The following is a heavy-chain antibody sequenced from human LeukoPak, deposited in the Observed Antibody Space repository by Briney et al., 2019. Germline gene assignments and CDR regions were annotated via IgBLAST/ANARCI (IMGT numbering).Heavy chain of an antibody. D-gene: IGHD3-22*01. J-gene: IGHJ4*02. Sequence: ASVKVSCKASGYTLTDYYMHWVRLAPGQGLEWTGRINPNSGGTNYAQKFQGRVTMTRDTSISTVYMELSRLRSDDTAVYYCARVGYYESSGYYEYWGQGTLVTVSS. CDR3: ARVGYYESSGYYEY. V-gene: IGHV1-2*06. CDR2: INPNSGGT. CDR1: GYTLTDYY.